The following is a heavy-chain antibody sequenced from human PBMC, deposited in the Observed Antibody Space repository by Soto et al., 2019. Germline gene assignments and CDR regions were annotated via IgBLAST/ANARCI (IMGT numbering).Heavy chain of an antibody. Sequence: VQLVESGGGVVQPGRSLRLSCAASGFNFSDYAMHWVRQAQGKGLEWVAGVSHDGRNTHYADSVKGRFTISRDSSKNTVSLEMTSLRAEDTAVYYCAKGGRQWLVTSDFNYWGQGALVTVSS. CDR3: AKGGRQWLVTSDFNY. V-gene: IGHV3-30*18. CDR2: VSHDGRNT. CDR1: GFNFSDYA. D-gene: IGHD6-19*01. J-gene: IGHJ4*02.